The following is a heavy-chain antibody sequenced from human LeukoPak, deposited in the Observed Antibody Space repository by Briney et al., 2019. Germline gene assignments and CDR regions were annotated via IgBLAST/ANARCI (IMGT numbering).Heavy chain of an antibody. CDR2: IYYSGST. Sequence: SKTLSLTCTVSGGSISSYYWSWIRQPPGKGLEWIGYIYYSGSTNYNPSLKSRVTISVDTSKNQFSLKLSSVTAADTAVYYCARGGYGDYVDYWGQGTLVTVSS. J-gene: IGHJ4*02. CDR1: GGSISSYY. V-gene: IGHV4-59*01. CDR3: ARGGYGDYVDY. D-gene: IGHD4-17*01.